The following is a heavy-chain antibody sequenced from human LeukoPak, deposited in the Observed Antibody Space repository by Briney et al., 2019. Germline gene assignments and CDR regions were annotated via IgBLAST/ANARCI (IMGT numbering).Heavy chain of an antibody. D-gene: IGHD3/OR15-3a*01. J-gene: IGHJ4*02. Sequence: GGSLRLSCAASGFTFGDYAMTWVRQAPGKGLDWVSIIYPNGRTYYADSVKGRFTISRDNSKNTLNLQMNSLRVEDTAVYYCARAWTGDYWGQGTLVTVFS. CDR2: IYPNGRT. CDR3: ARAWTGDY. CDR1: GFTFGDYA. V-gene: IGHV3-53*01.